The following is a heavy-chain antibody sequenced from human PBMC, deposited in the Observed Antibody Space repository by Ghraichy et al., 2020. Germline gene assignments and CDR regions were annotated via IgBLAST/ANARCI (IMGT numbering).Heavy chain of an antibody. Sequence: GGSLRLSCAASGFTFSTYVMQWVRQAPGKGLEWVAVISYDGSNKYYADSVKGRFTISRDNSKNTLYLQMNSLRAEDTAVYYCAKDEGADYGDYPPRSFDYWGQGTLVTVSS. J-gene: IGHJ4*02. CDR3: AKDEGADYGDYPPRSFDY. V-gene: IGHV3-30*18. D-gene: IGHD4-17*01. CDR2: ISYDGSNK. CDR1: GFTFSTYV.